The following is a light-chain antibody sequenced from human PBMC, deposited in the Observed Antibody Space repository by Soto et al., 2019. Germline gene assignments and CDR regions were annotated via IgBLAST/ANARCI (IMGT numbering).Light chain of an antibody. V-gene: IGKV1-5*03. CDR1: QSISSW. Sequence: DIQMTQSPSTLSASVGDTVTITSRASQSISSWLAWYQQKPGKVPKILVYKASSLESGVPSRFSGSGYGTEFTLTISSLQPDDFATYYCQDYSSYSMYTFGQGTKLEIK. J-gene: IGKJ2*01. CDR2: KAS. CDR3: QDYSSYSMYT.